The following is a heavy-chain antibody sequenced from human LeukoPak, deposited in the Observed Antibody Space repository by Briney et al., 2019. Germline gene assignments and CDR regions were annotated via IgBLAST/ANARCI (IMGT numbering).Heavy chain of an antibody. CDR2: IWPDGSYK. D-gene: IGHD3-16*01. V-gene: IGHV3-33*01. CDR3: ARAVGPFDY. Sequence: GGSLRLSCAASGFAFSTYGIHWVRQAPGKGLEWVAAIWPDGSYKYYADSVKGRFTISRDNSKNTVYLQMNTLRDEDTAVYYCARAVGPFDYWGQGTLVTVSS. CDR1: GFAFSTYG. J-gene: IGHJ4*02.